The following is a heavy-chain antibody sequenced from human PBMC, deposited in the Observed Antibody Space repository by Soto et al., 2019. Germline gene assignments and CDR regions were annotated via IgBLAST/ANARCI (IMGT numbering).Heavy chain of an antibody. CDR1: GFTFSASH. J-gene: IGHJ5*02. Sequence: VGSLRLSCAASGFTFSASHMTWSRQAPGRGLEWVSYISNSGNTKEYADSVRGRFTISRDNAKNSVHLQMDSLRAEDTAVYYCARERSCSGNSCYKLRFDPWGQGTRVTVSS. CDR2: ISNSGNTK. CDR3: ARERSCSGNSCYKLRFDP. D-gene: IGHD5-12*01. V-gene: IGHV3-11*01.